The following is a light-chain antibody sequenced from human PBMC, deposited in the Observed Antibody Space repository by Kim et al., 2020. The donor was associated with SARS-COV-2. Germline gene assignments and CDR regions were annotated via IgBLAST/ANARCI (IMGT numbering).Light chain of an antibody. J-gene: IGLJ1*01. CDR1: SSNIGNNY. CDR2: DNN. V-gene: IGLV1-51*01. CDR3: GTWDNSLSAYV. Sequence: QSVLTQPPSVSAAPGQKVTISCSGSSSNIGNNYVSWYQQLPGTAPTLLIYDNNKRPSGIPDRFSGSKSGTSATLGITGLQTGDEADYYCGTWDNSLSAYVFGTGTKVTVL.